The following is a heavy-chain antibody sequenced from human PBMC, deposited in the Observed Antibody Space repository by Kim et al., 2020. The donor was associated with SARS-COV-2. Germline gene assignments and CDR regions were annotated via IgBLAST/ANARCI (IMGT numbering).Heavy chain of an antibody. J-gene: IGHJ4*02. CDR3: ARAPPGGRWDFAY. D-gene: IGHD3-10*01. V-gene: IGHV3-74*03. Sequence: TYAEFGKGRITVSRDNSKDSVYLQVNSLTAEDTAVYYCARAPPGGRWDFAYWGQGTLVTVSS.